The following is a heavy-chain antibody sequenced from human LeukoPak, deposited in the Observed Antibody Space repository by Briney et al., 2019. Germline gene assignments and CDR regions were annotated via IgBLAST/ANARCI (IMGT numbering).Heavy chain of an antibody. V-gene: IGHV3-21*01. Sequence: GGSLRLSCAASGFTFSSYSMNWVRQAPGKGLEWVSSISSSSSYIYYADSVKGQFTISRDNAKNSLYLQMNSLRAEDTAVYYCARMRVGTTGTTFDYWGQGTLVTVSS. J-gene: IGHJ4*02. CDR3: ARMRVGTTGTTFDY. CDR1: GFTFSSYS. CDR2: ISSSSSYI. D-gene: IGHD1-1*01.